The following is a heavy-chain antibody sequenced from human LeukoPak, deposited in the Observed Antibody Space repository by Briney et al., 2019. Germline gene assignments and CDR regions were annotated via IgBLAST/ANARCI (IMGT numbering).Heavy chain of an antibody. CDR1: GCAISNSELY. D-gene: IGHD1-1*01. V-gene: IGHV4-39*01. CDR2: IYYSGST. J-gene: IGHJ4*02. Sequence: PSETLSLTCTVSGCAISNSELYWGWVRQPPGKGLEWIAMIYYSGSTYSNPSLKSRVTISVDTSKNQFSLKVRSVTAADSAVYFCARLAGHHNNGRFDFWGQGVLVSVSS. CDR3: ARLAGHHNNGRFDF.